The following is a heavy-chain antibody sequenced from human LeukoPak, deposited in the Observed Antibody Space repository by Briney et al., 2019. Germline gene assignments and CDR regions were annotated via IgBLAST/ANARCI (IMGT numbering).Heavy chain of an antibody. V-gene: IGHV3-66*01. Sequence: GGSLRLSCAASGFTVSSNYMSWVRQAPGKGLEWVSVIYSGGSTYYADSVKGRFTISRDNSKNTLYLQMNSLRAEDTAVHYCARSIAAAGTVDYWGQGTLVTVSS. CDR3: ARSIAAAGTVDY. J-gene: IGHJ4*02. CDR1: GFTVSSNY. CDR2: IYSGGST. D-gene: IGHD6-13*01.